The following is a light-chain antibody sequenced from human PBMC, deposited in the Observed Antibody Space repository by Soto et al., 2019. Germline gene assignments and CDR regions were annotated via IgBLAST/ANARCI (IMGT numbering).Light chain of an antibody. CDR3: QQSYSSPMYT. V-gene: IGKV1-39*01. J-gene: IGKJ2*01. Sequence: DIQMTQSPSSLSASVGDRVTITCRASQSISTYLNWYQQKPGKAPKLLIYASSSLQSGVPSRFSGIGSRTHFTLTISSLQPEDFATYYCQQSYSSPMYTFGQGTKLEIK. CDR1: QSISTY. CDR2: ASS.